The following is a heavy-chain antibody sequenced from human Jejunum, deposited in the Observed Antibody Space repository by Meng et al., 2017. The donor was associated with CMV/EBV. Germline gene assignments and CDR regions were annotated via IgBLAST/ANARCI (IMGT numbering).Heavy chain of an antibody. J-gene: IGHJ6*02. CDR1: GFTLDSFG. D-gene: IGHD4-11*01. Sequence: VASGFTLDSFGMHWVRQAPGKGLEWVAFIRYDGSIKYYAHSVKGRFTISRDNSKNTLYLQMRSLTSEDRGVYYCAKDLDYMGGMDVWGQGTTVTVS. CDR3: AKDLDYMGGMDV. V-gene: IGHV3-30*02. CDR2: IRYDGSIK.